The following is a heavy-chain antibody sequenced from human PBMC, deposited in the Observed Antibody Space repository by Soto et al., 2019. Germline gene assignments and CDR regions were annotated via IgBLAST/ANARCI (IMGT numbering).Heavy chain of an antibody. CDR3: ARHDSGDYVSGCDY. J-gene: IGHJ4*02. CDR2: FDPTNSYT. D-gene: IGHD4-17*01. CDR1: GYSFTNYW. V-gene: IGHV5-10-1*01. Sequence: EVQLVQSGAEAKKAGEPLRISCQGSGYSFTNYWITWVRQMPGKGLEWMGYFDPTNSYTKYSPSFQGHVTISVDESISTAYLQWSSLKPSETAMYYCARHDSGDYVSGCDYWGQGTLVTVSS.